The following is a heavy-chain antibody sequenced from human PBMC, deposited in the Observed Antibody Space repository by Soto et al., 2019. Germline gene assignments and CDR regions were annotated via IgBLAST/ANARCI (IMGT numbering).Heavy chain of an antibody. CDR1: GFTFSSYA. CDR3: AKDTYSYDSSGPGY. J-gene: IGHJ4*02. CDR2: ISGSGGST. D-gene: IGHD3-22*01. Sequence: GGSLRLSCAASGFTFSSYAMSWVRQAPGKGLEWVSAISGSGGSTYYADSVKGRFTISRDNSKNTLYLQMNSLRAEDTAVYYCAKDTYSYDSSGPGYWGQGTLVTVSS. V-gene: IGHV3-23*01.